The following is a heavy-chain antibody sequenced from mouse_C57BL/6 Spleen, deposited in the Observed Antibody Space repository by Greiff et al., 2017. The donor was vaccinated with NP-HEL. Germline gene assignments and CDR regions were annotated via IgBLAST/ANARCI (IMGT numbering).Heavy chain of an antibody. D-gene: IGHD1-1*01. Sequence: QVQLQQPGAELVMPGASVKLSCKASGYTFTSYWMHWVKQRPGQGLEWIGEIDPSDSYTNYNQKFKGKSTLTVDKSSSTAYMQLSSLTSEDSAVYYCARINYGSSDYFDYWGQGTTLTVSS. CDR1: GYTFTSYW. J-gene: IGHJ2*01. V-gene: IGHV1-69*01. CDR2: IDPSDSYT. CDR3: ARINYGSSDYFDY.